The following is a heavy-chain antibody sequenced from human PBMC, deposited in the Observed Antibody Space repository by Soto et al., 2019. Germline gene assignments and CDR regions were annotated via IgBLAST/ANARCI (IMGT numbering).Heavy chain of an antibody. CDR1: GFSLSTSGMC. D-gene: IGHD4-17*01. V-gene: IGHV2-70*11. Sequence: ESGPTLVNPTQTLTLTCTFSGFSLSTSGMCVSWIRQPPGKALEWLARIDWDDDKYYSTSLKTRLTISKDTSKNQVVLTMTNMDPVDTATYYCARIHRLRWTDAFDIWGQGTMVTVPS. CDR3: ARIHRLRWTDAFDI. CDR2: IDWDDDK. J-gene: IGHJ3*02.